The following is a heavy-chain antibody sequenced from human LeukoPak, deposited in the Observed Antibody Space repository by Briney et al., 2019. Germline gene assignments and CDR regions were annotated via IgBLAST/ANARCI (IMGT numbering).Heavy chain of an antibody. J-gene: IGHJ4*02. D-gene: IGHD3-3*01. CDR1: GFTVSSNY. CDR2: IYSGGST. Sequence: GGSLRLSCAASGFTVSSNYMSWVRQAPGKGLEWVSVIYSGGSTYYADSVKGRFTISRDNSNNTLYLQMNSLRAEDTAVYYCAREYYDFWSGYYPSLTIDYWGQGTLVTVSS. V-gene: IGHV3-66*02. CDR3: AREYYDFWSGYYPSLTIDY.